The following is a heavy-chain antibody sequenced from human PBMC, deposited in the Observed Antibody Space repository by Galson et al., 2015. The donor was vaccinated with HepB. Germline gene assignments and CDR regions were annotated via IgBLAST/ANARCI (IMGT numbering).Heavy chain of an antibody. Sequence: SLRLSCAASGFTFTDYSMNWVRQAPGKGLEWVAYITTGSIDIYYAQSVKGRFTISRDNAKSLLYLQMNSLRAEETAVYYCARGHIVAVSAADCWGQGTLVTVSS. D-gene: IGHD2-21*02. CDR2: ITTGSIDI. J-gene: IGHJ4*02. CDR1: GFTFTDYS. CDR3: ARGHIVAVSAADC. V-gene: IGHV3-21*01.